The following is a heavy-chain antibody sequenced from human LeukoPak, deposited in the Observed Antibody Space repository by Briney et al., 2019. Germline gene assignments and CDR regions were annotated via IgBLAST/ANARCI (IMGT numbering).Heavy chain of an antibody. CDR2: IYYSGST. Sequence: SETLSLTYTVSGGSISSYYWSWIRQPPGKGLEWIGYIYYSGSTNYNPSLKSRITISVDTFKKQFSLKLSSVTAADTAVYYCARVEARHGNGMDVWGQGTTVTVSS. V-gene: IGHV4-59*01. D-gene: IGHD6-6*01. CDR3: ARVEARHGNGMDV. CDR1: GGSISSYY. J-gene: IGHJ6*02.